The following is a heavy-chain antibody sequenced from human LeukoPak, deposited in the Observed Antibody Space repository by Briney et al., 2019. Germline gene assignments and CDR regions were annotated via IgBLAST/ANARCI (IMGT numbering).Heavy chain of an antibody. Sequence: WGSLRLSCAASGFTFSSYWTHWVRQVPGKGLVWVSRINSDGSSTTYADSVKGRFTISRDNAKNTLYLQMNSLRAEDTAVYYCARSTTHPYYYYMDVWGKGTTVTISS. CDR2: INSDGSST. CDR1: GFTFSSYW. V-gene: IGHV3-74*01. CDR3: ARSTTHPYYYYMDV. D-gene: IGHD4-17*01. J-gene: IGHJ6*03.